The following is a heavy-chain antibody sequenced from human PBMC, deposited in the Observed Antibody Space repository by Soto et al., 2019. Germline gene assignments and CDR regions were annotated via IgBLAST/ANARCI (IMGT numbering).Heavy chain of an antibody. CDR3: ARVGGDYDAFDI. CDR2: MNPNSGNT. J-gene: IGHJ3*02. D-gene: IGHD2-21*02. Sequence: EAAVKVSCKASGYTFTSYDINWVRQATGQGLEWMGWMNPNSGNTGYAQKFQGRVTMTRNTSISTAYMELSSLRSEDTAVYYCARVGGDYDAFDIWGQGTMVTVSS. V-gene: IGHV1-8*01. CDR1: GYTFTSYD.